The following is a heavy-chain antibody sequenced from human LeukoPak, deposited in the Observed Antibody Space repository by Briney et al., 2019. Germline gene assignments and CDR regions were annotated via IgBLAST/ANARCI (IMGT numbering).Heavy chain of an antibody. J-gene: IGHJ4*02. CDR1: GGSISSSSYY. CDR2: IYYSGST. Sequence: PSETLSLTCTVSGGSISSSSYYWGWIRQPPGKGLEWIGSIYYSGSTYYNPSLKSRVTISVDTSKNQFSLKLSSVTAADTAVYYCARASGALGRSFDYWGQGTLVTVSS. V-gene: IGHV4-39*07. CDR3: ARASGALGRSFDY. D-gene: IGHD1-26*01.